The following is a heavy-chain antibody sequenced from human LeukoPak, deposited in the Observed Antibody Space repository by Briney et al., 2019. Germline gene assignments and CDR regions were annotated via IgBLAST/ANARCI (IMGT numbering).Heavy chain of an antibody. Sequence: GGSLRLSCAASGFTFSNAWMSWVRQAPGKGLEWVGRIKSKTDGGTTDYAAPVKGRFTISRDDSKNTLYLQMNSLKTEDTAVYYCTAEGSSGSYYDFDYWGQGTLVTVSS. D-gene: IGHD1-26*01. CDR3: TAEGSSGSYYDFDY. J-gene: IGHJ4*02. CDR2: IKSKTDGGTT. CDR1: GFTFSNAW. V-gene: IGHV3-15*01.